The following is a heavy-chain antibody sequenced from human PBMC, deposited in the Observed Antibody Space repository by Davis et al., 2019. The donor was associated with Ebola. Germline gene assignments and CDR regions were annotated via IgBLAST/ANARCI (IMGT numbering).Heavy chain of an antibody. V-gene: IGHV4-39*01. CDR1: GGSISSGSYY. CDR2: INYSGNT. CDR3: ARHPGMDV. J-gene: IGHJ6*04. Sequence: SETLSLTCSVSGGSISSGSYYWGWIRQPPGKGLEWIVSINYSGNTFYNPSLKSRVTISVDTSKNQFSLRLNTVTAADTAVYYCARHPGMDVWGKGTTVTVSS.